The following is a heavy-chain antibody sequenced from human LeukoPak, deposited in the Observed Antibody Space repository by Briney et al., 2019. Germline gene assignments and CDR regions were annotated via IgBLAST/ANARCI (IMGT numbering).Heavy chain of an antibody. CDR1: DDSISSNNYY. CDR2: TYYSGTT. J-gene: IGHJ4*02. V-gene: IGHV4-39*07. Sequence: SETLSLTCSVSDDSISSNNYYWGWIRQPPGKGLEWIGSTYYSGTTHYNPSLKSRVTISVDTSKNQFSLKLSSVTAADTAVYYCARGRDDYFDYWGQGTLVTVSS. CDR3: ARGRDDYFDY.